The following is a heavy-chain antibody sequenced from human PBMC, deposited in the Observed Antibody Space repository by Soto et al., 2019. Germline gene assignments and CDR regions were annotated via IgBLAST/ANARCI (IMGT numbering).Heavy chain of an antibody. CDR3: FLSVILPRHPFHF. J-gene: IGHJ4*02. D-gene: IGHD3-9*01. CDR2: IYHSGST. CDR1: GGSISSGGYS. V-gene: IGHV4-30-2*01. Sequence: SETLSITCAVSGGSISSGGYSWSWIRQPPGKGLEWIGYIYHSGSTYYSPSLKSRVTISVDRSKNQCSLKLSSVTAADTGMYYFFLSVILPRHPFHFCCKAXLVTLSS.